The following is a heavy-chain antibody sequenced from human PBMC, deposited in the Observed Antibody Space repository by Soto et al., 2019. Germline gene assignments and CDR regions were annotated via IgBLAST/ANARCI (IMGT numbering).Heavy chain of an antibody. CDR2: VHYSGST. Sequence: QLQLQESGPGLVKPSETLSLTCSVSGGSIRSNISYWGWIRQPPGKALEWIATVHYSGSTYYTPSIKSRVTIAADTSKTQFSLRLNSVTAADTAVYYCARQHYYDSSGYYTWNWGQGTLVTVSS. CDR1: GGSIRSNISY. D-gene: IGHD3-22*01. V-gene: IGHV4-39*01. J-gene: IGHJ4*02. CDR3: ARQHYYDSSGYYTWN.